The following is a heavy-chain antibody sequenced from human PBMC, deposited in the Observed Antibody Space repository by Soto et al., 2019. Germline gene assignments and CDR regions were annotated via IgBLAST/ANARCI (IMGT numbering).Heavy chain of an antibody. CDR2: IIPIFGTA. CDR3: AVRSTPYYYGMDV. Sequence: SVKVSCKASGGTFSSYAISWVRQAPGQGLEWMGGIIPIFGTANYAQKFQGRVMITADESTSTAYMELSSLRSEDTAVYYCAVRSTPYYYGMDVWGQGTTVTVSS. J-gene: IGHJ6*02. V-gene: IGHV1-69*13. CDR1: GGTFSSYA.